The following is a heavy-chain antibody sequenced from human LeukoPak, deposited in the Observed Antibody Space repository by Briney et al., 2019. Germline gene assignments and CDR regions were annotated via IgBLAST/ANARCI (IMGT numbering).Heavy chain of an antibody. CDR1: AGSISSYY. D-gene: IGHD3-3*01. V-gene: IGHV4-4*07. CDR3: ARDQVWSGYGFDY. Sequence: MPSETLSLTCTVSAGSISSYYWSWNRQPAGKGLEWIRRIYTSGSTNYNPSLKSRVTMSVDTSKNQFSLKLSPVTAADTAVYYCARDQVWSGYGFDYWGQGTLVTVSS. J-gene: IGHJ4*02. CDR2: IYTSGST.